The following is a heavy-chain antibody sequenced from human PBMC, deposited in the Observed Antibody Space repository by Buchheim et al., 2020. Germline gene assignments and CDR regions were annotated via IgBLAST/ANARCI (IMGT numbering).Heavy chain of an antibody. CDR3: ARDHPTGVGKRRGAKWYFDL. CDR1: GFTFSSYG. J-gene: IGHJ2*01. V-gene: IGHV3-33*01. D-gene: IGHD7-27*01. Sequence: QVQLVESGGGVVQPGRSLRLSCAASGFTFSSYGMHWVRQAPGKGLEWVAVIWYDGSNKYYADSVKGRFTISRDNSKNTLYLQMNSMRAEDTAVYYCARDHPTGVGKRRGAKWYFDLWGRGTL. CDR2: IWYDGSNK.